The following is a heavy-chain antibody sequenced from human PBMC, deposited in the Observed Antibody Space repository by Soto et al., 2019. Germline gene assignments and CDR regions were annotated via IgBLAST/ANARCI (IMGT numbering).Heavy chain of an antibody. D-gene: IGHD3-3*01. CDR3: AKGTTLRSLYGMHV. CDR1: GFTFSSYA. CDR2: ISYDGSNK. J-gene: IGHJ6*02. Sequence: GGSLRLSCAASGFTFSSYAMHWVRQAPGKGLEWVAVISYDGSNKYYADSVKGRFTISRDNSKNTLYLQMSSLRAEDTALYYCAKGTTLRSLYGMHVWGQGTTVTVSS. V-gene: IGHV3-30-3*01.